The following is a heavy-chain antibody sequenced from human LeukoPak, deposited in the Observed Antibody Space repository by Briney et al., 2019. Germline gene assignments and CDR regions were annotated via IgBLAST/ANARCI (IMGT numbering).Heavy chain of an antibody. CDR3: TTALLNYYDSSGYYYDLDY. J-gene: IGHJ4*02. D-gene: IGHD3-22*01. Sequence: GGSLRLSCAASGFTFSNAWMNWVRQAPGKGLEWVGRIKSKTDGGTTDYAAPVKGRFTISRDDSKNTLYLQMHSLKTEDTAVYYCTTALLNYYDSSGYYYDLDYWGQGTLVTVSS. CDR2: IKSKTDGGTT. V-gene: IGHV3-15*07. CDR1: GFTFSNAW.